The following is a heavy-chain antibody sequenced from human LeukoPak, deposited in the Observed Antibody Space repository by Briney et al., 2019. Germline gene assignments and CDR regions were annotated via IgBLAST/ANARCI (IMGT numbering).Heavy chain of an antibody. CDR3: AKSYYDFWSGYYILGYFDY. CDR1: GFTFSSYA. D-gene: IGHD3-3*01. CDR2: ISGSGGST. V-gene: IGHV3-23*01. J-gene: IGHJ4*02. Sequence: PGGSLRLSCAASGFTFSSYAMSWVRQAPGKGLEWVSAISGSGGSTYYADSVKGRFTISRDNSKNTLYLQMNSLRAEDTAVYYCAKSYYDFWSGYYILGYFDYWGQGTLVTVSS.